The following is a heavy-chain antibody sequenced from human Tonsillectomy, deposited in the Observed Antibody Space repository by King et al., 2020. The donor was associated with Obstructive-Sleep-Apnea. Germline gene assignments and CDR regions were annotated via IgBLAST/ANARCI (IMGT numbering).Heavy chain of an antibody. D-gene: IGHD3-10*01. CDR2: IYDSVRS. V-gene: IGHV4-59*01. CDR1: GGSISTYY. CDR3: ARSPYGSGIIDYFDP. J-gene: IGHJ5*02. Sequence: QLQESGPGLVKPSETLSLTCTVSGGSISTYYWSCLWQPPGKRLEWIGYIYDSVRSNYHPSLKRRVSISVDTSKNQFSLKLTSVTAADTAVYYCARSPYGSGIIDYFDPWGQGTLVTVSS.